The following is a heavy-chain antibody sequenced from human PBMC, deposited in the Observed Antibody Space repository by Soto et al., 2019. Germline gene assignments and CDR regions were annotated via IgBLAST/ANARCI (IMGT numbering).Heavy chain of an antibody. CDR3: ARGTQYSGYDRDYYYYGMDV. CDR1: GFTFSSYA. J-gene: IGHJ6*02. Sequence: GGSLRLSCAASGFTFSSYAMHRVRQAPGKGLEWVAVISYDGSNKYYADSVKGRFTISRDNSKNTLYLQMNSLRAEDTAAYYCARGTQYSGYDRDYYYYGMDVWGQGTTVTVSS. V-gene: IGHV3-30-3*01. D-gene: IGHD5-12*01. CDR2: ISYDGSNK.